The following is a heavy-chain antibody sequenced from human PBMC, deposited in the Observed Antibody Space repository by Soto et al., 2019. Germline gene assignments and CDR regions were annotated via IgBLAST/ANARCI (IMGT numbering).Heavy chain of an antibody. V-gene: IGHV1-2*02. CDR1: GYPVTAYY. J-gene: IGHJ3*02. CDR3: ARGGGVGVAGSAAFDM. D-gene: IGHD3-3*01. CDR2: INPATGAA. Sequence: QLHLVQSGAVVKKPGASVTVSCSASGYPVTAYYMHWVRQAPGRGLEWMGGINPATGAAKYTQTFQGRVTMTRDTSTSTVFKELGGLTSEDTADFYWARGGGVGVAGSAAFDMWGQGTLVTVSS.